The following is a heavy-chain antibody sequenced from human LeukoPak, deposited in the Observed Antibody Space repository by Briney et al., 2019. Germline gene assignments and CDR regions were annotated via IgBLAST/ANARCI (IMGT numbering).Heavy chain of an antibody. CDR3: ARVAFLDIVVVPAAITWGKYYYYMDV. J-gene: IGHJ6*03. CDR2: IYHSGST. CDR1: GYSISSGYY. D-gene: IGHD2-2*01. V-gene: IGHV4-38-2*02. Sequence: SETLSLTCTVSGYSISSGYYWGWIRPPPGKGLEWIGSIYHSGSTYYNPSLKSRVTISVDTSKNQFSLKLSSVTAADTAVYYCARVAFLDIVVVPAAITWGKYYYYMDVWGKGTTVTVSS.